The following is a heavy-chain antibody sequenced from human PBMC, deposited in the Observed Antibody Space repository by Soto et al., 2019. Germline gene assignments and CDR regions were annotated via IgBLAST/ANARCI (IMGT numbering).Heavy chain of an antibody. Sequence: ETLSLTCTVSGDSISSGRHYWGWIRQPPGKGLEWIGSIYYSGTTHYNPSLKSRVIITGDSPKNQFSLKVNSVTAADTAVYYCATGYSYFDYWGQGTLVTVSS. J-gene: IGHJ4*02. D-gene: IGHD2-15*01. CDR2: IYYSGTT. V-gene: IGHV4-39*01. CDR1: GDSISSGRHY. CDR3: ATGYSYFDY.